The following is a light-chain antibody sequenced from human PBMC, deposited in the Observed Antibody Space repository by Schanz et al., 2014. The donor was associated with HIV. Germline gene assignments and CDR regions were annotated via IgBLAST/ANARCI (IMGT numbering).Light chain of an antibody. V-gene: IGKV3-11*01. J-gene: IGKJ4*02. Sequence: ENVLTQSPDTLSLSPGERATLSCRASQSVSSSVAWYQQRPGQPPRLLIYDGSTRATGIPARFSGSGSGTDFTLTISRLEPDDFAVYYCHHYGDSRGTFGGGTKVEIK. CDR3: HHYGDSRGT. CDR2: DGS. CDR1: QSVSSS.